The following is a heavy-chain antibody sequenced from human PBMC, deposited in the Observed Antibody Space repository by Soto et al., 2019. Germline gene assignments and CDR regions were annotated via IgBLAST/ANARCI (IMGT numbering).Heavy chain of an antibody. J-gene: IGHJ4*02. D-gene: IGHD5-18*01. V-gene: IGHV4-59*01. CDR2: IYSSGST. CDR1: GGSISNYY. Sequence: PSETLSLTCTVSGGSISNYYWNWNRQSPGKGLEWIGYIYSSGSTHYNPSLQNRVTISIDTSKNQVSLKVNPVTAADTAVYYCARDHPHSYGVYYFDYWGQGTPVTVSS. CDR3: ARDHPHSYGVYYFDY.